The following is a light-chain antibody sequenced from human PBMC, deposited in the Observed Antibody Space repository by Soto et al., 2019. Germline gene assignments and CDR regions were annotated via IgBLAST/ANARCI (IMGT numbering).Light chain of an antibody. CDR1: SSDVGGYNY. J-gene: IGLJ1*01. CDR2: EVS. CDR3: SSYAGSNNFPYV. Sequence: QSALTQPPSASGSPGRSVTISCTGTSSDVGGYNYVSWYQQHPGKAPKLMIYEVSKRPSGVPDRFSGSKSGNTASLTVSGLQAEDEADYYCSSYAGSNNFPYVFGTGTKVTVL. V-gene: IGLV2-8*01.